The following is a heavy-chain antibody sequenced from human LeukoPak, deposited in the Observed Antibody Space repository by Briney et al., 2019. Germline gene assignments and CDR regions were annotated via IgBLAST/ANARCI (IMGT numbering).Heavy chain of an antibody. CDR1: GFTFSSYA. D-gene: IGHD6-19*01. CDR2: ISYDGSNK. Sequence: PGGSLRLSCAASGFTFSSYAMSWVRQAPGKGLEWVAVISYDGSNKYYADSVKGRFTISRDNSKNTLYLQMNSLRAEDTAVYYCAREEGGSGWYSYYYGMDVWGQGTTVTVSS. CDR3: AREEGGSGWYSYYYGMDV. J-gene: IGHJ6*02. V-gene: IGHV3-30-3*01.